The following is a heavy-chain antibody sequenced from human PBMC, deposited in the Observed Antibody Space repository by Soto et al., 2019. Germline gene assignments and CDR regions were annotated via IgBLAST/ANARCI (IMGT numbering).Heavy chain of an antibody. Sequence: GGSLRLCCVVSGFIFTKHGMGGVRQVPGKGLEWLANINEDGSEKNYVDSVKGRFTISRDNAKNSLYLQMSSLRAEDTAVYYCARCGSYGFVWFYYYAMDVWGKGTGHRPL. J-gene: IGHJ6*04. CDR1: GFIFTKHG. D-gene: IGHD5-18*01. CDR2: INEDGSEK. CDR3: ARCGSYGFVWFYYYAMDV. V-gene: IGHV3-7*01.